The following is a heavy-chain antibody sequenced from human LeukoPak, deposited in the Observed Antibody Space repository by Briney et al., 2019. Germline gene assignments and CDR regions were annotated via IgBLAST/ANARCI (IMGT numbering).Heavy chain of an antibody. D-gene: IGHD6-6*01. J-gene: IGHJ4*02. CDR3: ARGRLYRIAARSWGDYTDY. CDR2: INPNSGGT. Sequence: ASVKVSCKASGYTFTGYYIHWGRQDPGQGPEWRGWINPNSGGTNYAQKFQGRVTMTRNTSISTAYMELSRLRSDDTAVYYCARGRLYRIAARSWGDYTDYWGQGTLVTVYS. CDR1: GYTFTGYY. V-gene: IGHV1-2*02.